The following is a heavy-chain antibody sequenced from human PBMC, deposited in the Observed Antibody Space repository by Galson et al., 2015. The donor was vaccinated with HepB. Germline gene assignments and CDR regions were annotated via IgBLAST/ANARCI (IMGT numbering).Heavy chain of an antibody. Sequence: SLRLSCAASGFTFSSYAMRWIRQAPGKGLEWVSGVSGSGVITDYADSVKGRFTTSRDNSKNTLYLQMNSLRAEDTAVYYCARRHHVSWSDSYAMDVWGQGTTVTVSS. CDR3: ARRHHVSWSDSYAMDV. J-gene: IGHJ6*02. D-gene: IGHD3-10*01. V-gene: IGHV3-23*01. CDR2: VSGSGVIT. CDR1: GFTFSSYA.